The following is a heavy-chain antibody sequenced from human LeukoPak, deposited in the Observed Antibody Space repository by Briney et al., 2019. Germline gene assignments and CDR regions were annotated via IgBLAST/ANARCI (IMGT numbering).Heavy chain of an antibody. Sequence: ASVKVSCKASGYTFIGYYIHWVRQAPGQGLEWMGWLNPNSGGTNYAQSFHGRVTMTRDTSISTAYVELSRLRSDDTAVYYCARGYCSGGDCYEFDYWGQGTLVTVSS. V-gene: IGHV1-2*02. D-gene: IGHD2-15*01. J-gene: IGHJ4*02. CDR2: LNPNSGGT. CDR3: ARGYCSGGDCYEFDY. CDR1: GYTFIGYY.